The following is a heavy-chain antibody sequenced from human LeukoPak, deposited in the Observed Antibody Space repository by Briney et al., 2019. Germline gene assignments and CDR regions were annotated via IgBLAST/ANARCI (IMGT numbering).Heavy chain of an antibody. J-gene: IGHJ5*02. CDR1: GGSISSGDYY. CDR3: ARGQNTIFGVVTPSYWFDP. V-gene: IGHV4-30-4*01. D-gene: IGHD3-3*01. CDR2: IYYSGST. Sequence: PSETLSLTCTVSGGSISSGDYYWSWIRQPPGKGLEWIGYIYYSGSTNYNPSLKSRVTISVDTSKNQFSLKLSSVTAADTAVYYCARGQNTIFGVVTPSYWFDPWGQGTLVTVSS.